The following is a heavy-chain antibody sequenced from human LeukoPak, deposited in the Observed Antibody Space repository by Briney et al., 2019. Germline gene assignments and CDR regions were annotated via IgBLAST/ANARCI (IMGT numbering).Heavy chain of an antibody. J-gene: IGHJ6*03. V-gene: IGHV3-53*01. Sequence: GSLRLSCAASGFTVSSNYMSWVRQAPGKGLEWVSVIYSGGSTYYADSVKGRFTISRDNSKNTLYLQMNSLRAEDTAVYYCASARYSSGWHYYYYYYMDVWGKGTTVTVSS. D-gene: IGHD6-19*01. CDR2: IYSGGST. CDR1: GFTVSSNY. CDR3: ASARYSSGWHYYYYYYMDV.